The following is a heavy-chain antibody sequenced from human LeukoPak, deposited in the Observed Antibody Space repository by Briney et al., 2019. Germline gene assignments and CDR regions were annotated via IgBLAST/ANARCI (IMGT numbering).Heavy chain of an antibody. J-gene: IGHJ4*02. V-gene: IGHV3-23*01. Sequence: GGSLKLSCAASGFTFSSYGMSWVRQAPGKGLEWVSAISGSGGSTSYAQKFQGRVTMTRDMSTSTVYMELSSLRSEDTAVYYCARDFGFTMVRGDTSYYFDYWGQGTLVTVSS. D-gene: IGHD3-10*01. CDR2: ISGSGGST. CDR1: GFTFSSYG. CDR3: ARDFGFTMVRGDTSYYFDY.